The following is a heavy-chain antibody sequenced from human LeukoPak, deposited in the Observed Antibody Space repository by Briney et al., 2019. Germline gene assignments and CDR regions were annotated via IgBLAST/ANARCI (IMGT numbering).Heavy chain of an antibody. CDR3: AKDSTYLLGTRSAFDY. J-gene: IGHJ4*02. D-gene: IGHD2-2*01. CDR1: GFTFSSYS. CDR2: ISSSSTTI. Sequence: GGSLRLSCAASGFTFSSYSMNWVRQAPGKGLEWVSYISSSSTTIYFADSVKGRFTISRDNAKISLYLQMNSLRAEDTAVYYCAKDSTYLLGTRSAFDYWGQGTLVTVSS. V-gene: IGHV3-48*01.